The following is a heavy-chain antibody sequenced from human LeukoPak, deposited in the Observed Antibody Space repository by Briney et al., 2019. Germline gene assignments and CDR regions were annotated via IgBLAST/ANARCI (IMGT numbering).Heavy chain of an antibody. D-gene: IGHD3-22*01. CDR2: IYYSGST. CDR1: GGSISSSSYY. V-gene: IGHV4-39*07. Sequence: PSETLSLTCTVSGGSISSSSYYWGWIRQPPGKGLEWIGSIYYSGSTYYNPSLKSRVTISVDTSKNQFSLKLSSVTAADTAVYYCARGRSLRYDRSRRGMDVWGKGTTVTVSS. J-gene: IGHJ6*04. CDR3: ARGRSLRYDRSRRGMDV.